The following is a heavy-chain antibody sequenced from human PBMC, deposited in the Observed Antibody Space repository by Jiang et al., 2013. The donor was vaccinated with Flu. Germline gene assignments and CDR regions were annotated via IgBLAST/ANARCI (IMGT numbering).Heavy chain of an antibody. CDR3: ARGSWGKRVALEWLPPNYYYGMDV. Sequence: SPSRGLEWLGRTYYRSKWYNDYAVSVKSRITINPDTSKNQFSLQLNSVTPEDTAVYYCARGSWGKRVALEWLPPNYYYGMDVWGQGTTVTVSS. J-gene: IGHJ6*02. CDR2: TYYRSKWYN. D-gene: IGHD3-3*01. V-gene: IGHV6-1*01.